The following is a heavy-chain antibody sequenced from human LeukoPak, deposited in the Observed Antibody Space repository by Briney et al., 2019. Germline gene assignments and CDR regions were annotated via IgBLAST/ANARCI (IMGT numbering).Heavy chain of an antibody. CDR1: GYTFTGYY. V-gene: IGHV1-2*02. J-gene: IGHJ4*02. D-gene: IGHD1-26*01. Sequence: ASVKVSCKASGYTFTGYYMHWVRQAPGQGLEWMGWINPNSGGTNYAQKLQGRVTMTTDTSTSTAYMELRSLRSDDTAVYYCARSRIVGATPSDYWGQGTLVTVSS. CDR2: INPNSGGT. CDR3: ARSRIVGATPSDY.